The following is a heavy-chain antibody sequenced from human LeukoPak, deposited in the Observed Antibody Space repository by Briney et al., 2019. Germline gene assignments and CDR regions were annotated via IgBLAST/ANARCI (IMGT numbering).Heavy chain of an antibody. CDR1: GYTFTSYY. CDR2: INPSGGST. V-gene: IGHV1-46*01. Sequence: ASVKASCKASGYTFTSYYMHWVRQAPGQGLEWMGIINPSGGSTSYAQKFQGRVTMTRDTSTSTVYMELSSLRSEDTAVYYCARASTFDAFDIWGQGTMVTVSS. J-gene: IGHJ3*02. CDR3: ARASTFDAFDI. D-gene: IGHD5/OR15-5a*01.